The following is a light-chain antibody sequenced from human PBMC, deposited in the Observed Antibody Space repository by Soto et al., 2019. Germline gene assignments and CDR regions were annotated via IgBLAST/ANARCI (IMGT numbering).Light chain of an antibody. J-gene: IGLJ1*01. V-gene: IGLV2-14*01. CDR1: SSDVGGYNY. CDR2: DVS. CDR3: SSYTTSNTRQIV. Sequence: QSVLTQPASVSGSPGQSITIPCTGTSSDVGGYNYVSWYQQHPGKAPKFMIYDVSNRPSGVSNRFSGSKPGNTASLTISGLQAEDVADYYCSSYTTSNTRQIVFGTGTKVTVL.